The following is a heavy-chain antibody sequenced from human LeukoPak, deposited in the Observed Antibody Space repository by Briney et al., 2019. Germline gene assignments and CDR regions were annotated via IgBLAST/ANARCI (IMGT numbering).Heavy chain of an antibody. D-gene: IGHD1-26*01. V-gene: IGHV4-39*07. Sequence: TGGSLRLSCAASEFTFSSYTMNWIRQPPGKGLEWIGSIYYSGSTYQNSSLKSRVTISVDTSNNQFSLKLSSVTAADTAVYYCARDFLVGGGAFDIWGQGTMITVSS. CDR1: EFTFSSYT. J-gene: IGHJ3*02. CDR2: IYYSGST. CDR3: ARDFLVGGGAFDI.